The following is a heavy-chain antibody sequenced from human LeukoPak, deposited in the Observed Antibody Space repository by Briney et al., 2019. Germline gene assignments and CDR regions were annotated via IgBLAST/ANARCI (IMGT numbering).Heavy chain of an antibody. Sequence: ASVKVSCKASGYTFTSYDINWVRQATGQGLEWMGWINPNSGGTNYAQKFQGRVTMTRDTSISTAYMELSRLRSDDTAVYYCARAPPQLNYYDSSGLDYWGQGTLVTVSS. D-gene: IGHD3-22*01. CDR3: ARAPPQLNYYDSSGLDY. CDR1: GYTFTSYD. CDR2: INPNSGGT. V-gene: IGHV1-2*02. J-gene: IGHJ4*02.